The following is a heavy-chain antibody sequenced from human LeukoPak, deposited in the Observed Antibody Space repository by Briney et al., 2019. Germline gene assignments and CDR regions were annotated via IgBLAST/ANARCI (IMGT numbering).Heavy chain of an antibody. CDR3: ARNQRRLDY. CDR2: IKQDGSEK. Sequence: GGSLRLSCAASGFTFSGYSMTWVRQAPGKGLEWVANIKQDGSEKYYVDSVKGRFTISRDNAKNSLYLQVNSLRAGDTAVYYCARNQRRLDYWGQGTLVTVSS. CDR1: GFTFSGYS. V-gene: IGHV3-7*01. J-gene: IGHJ4*02. D-gene: IGHD1-14*01.